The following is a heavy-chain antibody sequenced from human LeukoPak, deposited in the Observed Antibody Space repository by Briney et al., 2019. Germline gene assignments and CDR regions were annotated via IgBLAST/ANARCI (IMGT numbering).Heavy chain of an antibody. V-gene: IGHV3-23*01. D-gene: IGHD3-16*01. CDR3: ARNQQLGGHSYYYYGMDV. CDR2: ISAGGVTT. CDR1: VFTSRAYS. Sequence: GGSLRLSCVGSVFTSRAYSLTWARHAPGKGLEWVSDISAGGVTTYYADSVKGRFTISRDNSKNTLYLQMNSLRADDTAIYYCARNQQLGGHSYYYYGMDVWGQGTTVTVSS. J-gene: IGHJ6*02.